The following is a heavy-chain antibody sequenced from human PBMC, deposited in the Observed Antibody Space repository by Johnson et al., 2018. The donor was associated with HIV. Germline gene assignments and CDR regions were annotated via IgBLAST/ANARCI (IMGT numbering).Heavy chain of an antibody. Sequence: VQLVESGGGVVRPGRSLRLSCAASGFTFDDYAMHWVRQAPGKGLEWVSGLSWNSGSIGYADSVKGRFTISRDNAKNSLYLQMNSLRAEDTAVYYCAREEGTDILTRGDAFDIWGQGTMVTVSS. CDR3: AREEGTDILTRGDAFDI. V-gene: IGHV3-9*01. D-gene: IGHD3-9*01. J-gene: IGHJ3*02. CDR2: LSWNSGSI. CDR1: GFTFDDYA.